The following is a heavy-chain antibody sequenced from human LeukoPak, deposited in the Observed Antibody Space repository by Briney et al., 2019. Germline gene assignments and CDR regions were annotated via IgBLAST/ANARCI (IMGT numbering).Heavy chain of an antibody. CDR3: ARDQYYYDSSGYYSLDY. CDR2: IYTSGST. CDR1: GGSFSGYY. D-gene: IGHD3-22*01. Sequence: PSETLSLTCAVYGGSFSGYYWSWIRQPPGKGLEWIGRIYTSGSTNYNPSLKSRVTMSVDTSKNQFSLKLSSVTAADTAVYYCARDQYYYDSSGYYSLDYWGQGTLVTVSS. J-gene: IGHJ4*02. V-gene: IGHV4-4*07.